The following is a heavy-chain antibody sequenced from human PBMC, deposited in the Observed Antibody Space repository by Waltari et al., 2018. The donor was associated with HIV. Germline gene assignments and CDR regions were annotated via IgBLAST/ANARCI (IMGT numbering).Heavy chain of an antibody. CDR1: GFPFSSDG. Sequence: EVQLVESGGGLVQPGGSRRPSCAAPGFPFSSDGMSGVRQAPGKGLEWVANIKQDGSEKYYVDSVKGRFTISRDNAKNSLYLQMNSLRAEDTAVYYCARSPYDIYGDYDLCDYWGQGTLVTVSS. CDR3: ARSPYDIYGDYDLCDY. CDR2: IKQDGSEK. V-gene: IGHV3-7*01. D-gene: IGHD4-17*01. J-gene: IGHJ4*02.